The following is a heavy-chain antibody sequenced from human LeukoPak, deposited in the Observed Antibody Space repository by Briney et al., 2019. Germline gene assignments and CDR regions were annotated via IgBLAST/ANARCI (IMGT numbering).Heavy chain of an antibody. D-gene: IGHD3-10*01. CDR3: ARESMVRGVIKGLDY. CDR2: IYYSGST. CDR1: GGSISSSSYY. J-gene: IGHJ4*02. Sequence: SETLSLTCTVSGGSISSSSYYWGWIRQPPGKGLEWIGSIYYSGSTNYNPSLKSRVNISVDTSKNQFSLKLSSVTAADTAVYYCARESMVRGVIKGLDYWGQGTLVTVSS. V-gene: IGHV4-39*07.